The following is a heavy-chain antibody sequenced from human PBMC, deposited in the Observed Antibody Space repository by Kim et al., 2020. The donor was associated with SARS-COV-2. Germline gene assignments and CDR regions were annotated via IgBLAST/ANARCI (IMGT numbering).Heavy chain of an antibody. J-gene: IGHJ4*02. CDR1: GGSFSGYY. CDR2: INHSGST. Sequence: SETLSLTCAVYGGSFSGYYWSWIRQPPGKGLEWIGEINHSGSTNHNPSLRRRVTISVDTSKNQFSLKLTSVTAADTAVYYCASRKSTKNFDYWGQGTLVTVSS. CDR3: ASRKSTKNFDY. V-gene: IGHV4-34*01.